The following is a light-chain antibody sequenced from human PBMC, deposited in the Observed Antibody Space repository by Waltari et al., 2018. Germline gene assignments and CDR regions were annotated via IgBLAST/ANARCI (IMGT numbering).Light chain of an antibody. V-gene: IGLV3-19*01. J-gene: IGLJ2*01. CDR1: SLRRYY. Sequence: SSDLTQDPSLSVALGQTVRITCHGDSLRRYYASWYQQRPGQAPTLVLYGPDNRPSGIPDRFSGSTSGNTASLTITGAQAEDEADYYCHSRETFSTRLFGGGTRLTV. CDR2: GPD. CDR3: HSRETFSTRL.